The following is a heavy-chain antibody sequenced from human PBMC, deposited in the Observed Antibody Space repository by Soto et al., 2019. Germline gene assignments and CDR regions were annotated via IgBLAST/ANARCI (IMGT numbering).Heavy chain of an antibody. CDR2: SDFSGRLT. CDR1: GFTSS. CDR3: VKNRLRDIVVVVAATPRSYYYGMDV. D-gene: IGHD2-15*01. J-gene: IGHJ6*02. Sequence: PGGSLRLSCAASGFTSSMTWVRQAPGKGLEWVSASDFSGRLTYYADSVKGRFTIFRDTSMNTLYLQMNSLRAEDTAVYYCVKNRLRDIVVVVAATPRSYYYGMDVWGQGTTVTVSS. V-gene: IGHV3-23*01.